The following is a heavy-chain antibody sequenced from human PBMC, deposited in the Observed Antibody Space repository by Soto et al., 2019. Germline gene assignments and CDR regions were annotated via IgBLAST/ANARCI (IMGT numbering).Heavy chain of an antibody. V-gene: IGHV3-9*01. CDR2: ISWNSGSI. D-gene: IGHD2-2*01. CDR1: GFTFDDYA. J-gene: IGHJ4*02. CDR3: AKDILDCSSTSCPLDY. Sequence: EVQLVESGGGLVQPGRSLRLSCAASGFTFDDYAMHWVRQAPGKGLEWVSGISWNSGSIGYADSVKGRFTSSRDNAKNSLYLQMNSLRAEDTALYYCAKDILDCSSTSCPLDYWGQGTLVTVSS.